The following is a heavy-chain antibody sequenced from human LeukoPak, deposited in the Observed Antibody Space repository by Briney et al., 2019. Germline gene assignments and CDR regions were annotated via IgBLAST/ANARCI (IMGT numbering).Heavy chain of an antibody. D-gene: IGHD1-26*01. J-gene: IGHJ3*02. CDR3: ARDREVGATGDAFDI. CDR1: GFTFSSYG. V-gene: IGHV3-21*01. CDR2: ISSSSSYI. Sequence: GGSLRLSCAASGFTFSSYGMNWVRQAPGKGLEWVSSISSSSSYIYYADSVKGRFTISRDNAKNSLYLQMNSLRAEDTAVYYCARDREVGATGDAFDIWGQGTMVTVSS.